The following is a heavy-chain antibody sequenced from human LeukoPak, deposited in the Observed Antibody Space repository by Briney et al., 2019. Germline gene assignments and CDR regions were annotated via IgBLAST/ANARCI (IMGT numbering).Heavy chain of an antibody. J-gene: IGHJ4*02. CDR3: ARAIGIYSSSDY. CDR2: ISYTGST. D-gene: IGHD2-21*01. Sequence: PSETLSLTCTVSGGSFSTFYWSWIRQPPGKGLEWMGYISYTGSTNYNPSLKSRVTTSVDTSKNQFSLKVTSVTAADTAVYYCARAIGIYSSSDYWGQGTLVTVSS. CDR1: GGSFSTFY. V-gene: IGHV4-59*08.